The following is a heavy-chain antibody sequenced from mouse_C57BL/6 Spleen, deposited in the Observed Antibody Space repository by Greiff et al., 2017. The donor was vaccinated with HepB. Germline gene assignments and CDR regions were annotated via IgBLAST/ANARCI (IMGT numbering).Heavy chain of an antibody. CDR2: LWRGGST. J-gene: IGHJ3*01. CDR3: AKNGNFAFAY. V-gene: IGHV2-5*01. Sequence: QVQLQQSGPGLVQPSQSLSITCTVSGFSLTSYGVHWVRQSPGKGLEWLGVLWRGGSTDYNAAFMSRLGITKDNSKSQVFFKMNSLQADDTAIYYCAKNGNFAFAYWGQGTLVTVSA. CDR1: GFSLTSYG. D-gene: IGHD2-1*01.